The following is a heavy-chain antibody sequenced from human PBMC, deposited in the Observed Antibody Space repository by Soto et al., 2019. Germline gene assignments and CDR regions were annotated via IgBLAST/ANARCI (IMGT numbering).Heavy chain of an antibody. CDR2: ISYDGSNK. D-gene: IGHD3-22*01. V-gene: IGHV3-30*18. CDR3: AKDRKWLPRWVFDY. Sequence: GGSLRLSCAASGFTFSSYGMHWVRQAPGKGLEWVAVISYDGSNKYYADSVKGRFTISRDNSKNTLYLQMNSLRAEDTAVYYCAKDRKWLPRWVFDYWGQGTLVTVS. CDR1: GFTFSSYG. J-gene: IGHJ4*02.